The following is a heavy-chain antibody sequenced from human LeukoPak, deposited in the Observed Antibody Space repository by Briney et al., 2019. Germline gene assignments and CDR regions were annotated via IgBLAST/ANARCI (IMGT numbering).Heavy chain of an antibody. D-gene: IGHD6-19*01. CDR2: ISYDGSNK. CDR3: AKDRTAVAGTTPTGGPYYFDY. V-gene: IGHV3-30*18. J-gene: IGHJ4*02. Sequence: GGSLRLSCAASGFTFSSYGMHWVRQAPGKGLEWVAVISYDGSNKYYADSVKGRFTISRDNSKNTLYLQMSSLRAEDTAVYDCAKDRTAVAGTTPTGGPYYFDYWGQGTLVTASS. CDR1: GFTFSSYG.